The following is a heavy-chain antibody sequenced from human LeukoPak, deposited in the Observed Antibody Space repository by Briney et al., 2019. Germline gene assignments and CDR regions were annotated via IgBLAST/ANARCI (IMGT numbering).Heavy chain of an antibody. CDR1: GGSISSGSYY. J-gene: IGHJ5*02. CDR2: IYTSGST. CDR3: ARGHGYCSSTSCYIAWFDP. D-gene: IGHD2-2*02. Sequence: SQTLSLTCTVSGGSISSGSYYWSWIRQPAGKGLEWIGRIYTSGSTNYNPSLKSRVTISVDTSKNQFSLKLSSVTAADTAVYYCARGHGYCSSTSCYIAWFDPWGQGTLVTVSS. V-gene: IGHV4-61*02.